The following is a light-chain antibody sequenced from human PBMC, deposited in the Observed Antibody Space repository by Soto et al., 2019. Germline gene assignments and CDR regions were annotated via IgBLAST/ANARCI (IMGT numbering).Light chain of an antibody. CDR3: QQYNNWPPWT. CDR1: QSVSSSY. J-gene: IGKJ1*01. V-gene: IGKV3-15*01. Sequence: EIVLTQSPGTLSLSPGERGTLSCRASQSVSSSYLAWYQQKVGQAPRLLIYGASTRATGIPARFSGSGSGTEFTLTISSLQSEDFAVYYCQQYNNWPPWTFGQGTKVDI. CDR2: GAS.